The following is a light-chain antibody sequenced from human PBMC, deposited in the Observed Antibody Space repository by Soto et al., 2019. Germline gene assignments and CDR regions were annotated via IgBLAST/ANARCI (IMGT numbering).Light chain of an antibody. J-gene: IGKJ5*01. CDR3: QQYGSSSIT. CDR2: GAS. CDR1: QSVRGN. Sequence: EIVMTQSPGALSLSPGERATLSCRASQSVRGNLAWYQQKPGQSPRLLIYGASSRATGIPARFSGSGSGTEFTLTISRLEPEDFAVYYCQQYGSSSITFGQGTRLEIK. V-gene: IGKV3-20*01.